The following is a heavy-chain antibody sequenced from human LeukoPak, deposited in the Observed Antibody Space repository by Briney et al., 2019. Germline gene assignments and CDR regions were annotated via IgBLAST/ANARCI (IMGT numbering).Heavy chain of an antibody. CDR2: INTNTGNP. D-gene: IGHD3-16*02. CDR1: GYTFTKYA. Sequence: GASVKVSCKASGYTFTKYAVNWVRQAPGQGLEWMGWINTNTGNPTYAQGFTGRFVFSLDTSVSTAYLQISSLKAEDTAVYYCARAGGSFSRAGRWFDPWGQGTLVTVSS. V-gene: IGHV7-4-1*02. CDR3: ARAGGSFSRAGRWFDP. J-gene: IGHJ5*02.